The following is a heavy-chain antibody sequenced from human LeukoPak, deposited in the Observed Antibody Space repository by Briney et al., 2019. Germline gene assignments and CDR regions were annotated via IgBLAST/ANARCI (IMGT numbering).Heavy chain of an antibody. CDR3: ARVRITMVRGGPRAFDI. CDR1: GGSFSGYY. J-gene: IGHJ3*02. D-gene: IGHD3-10*01. Sequence: SETLSLTCAVYGGSFSGYYWSWIRQPPGKGLEWIGEINHSGSTNYNPSLKSRVTISVDTSKNQFSLKLSSVTAADTAVYYCARVRITMVRGGPRAFDIWGQGTMVTVSS. CDR2: INHSGST. V-gene: IGHV4-34*01.